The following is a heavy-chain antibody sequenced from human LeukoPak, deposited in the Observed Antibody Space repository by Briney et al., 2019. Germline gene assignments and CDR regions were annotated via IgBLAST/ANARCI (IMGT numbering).Heavy chain of an antibody. J-gene: IGHJ4*02. CDR2: ISGSGGST. CDR3: ANKRGDSSGWYLF. Sequence: GGSLRLSCAASGFTFGSYAMSWVRQAPEKGLEWVSAISGSGGSTYYADSVKGRFTISRDNSKNTLYLQMNSLRAEDTAVYYCANKRGDSSGWYLFWGQGTLVTVSS. V-gene: IGHV3-23*01. CDR1: GFTFGSYA. D-gene: IGHD6-19*01.